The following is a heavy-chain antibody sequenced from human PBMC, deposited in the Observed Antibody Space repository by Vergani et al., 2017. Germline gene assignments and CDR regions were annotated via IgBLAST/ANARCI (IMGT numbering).Heavy chain of an antibody. J-gene: IGHJ2*01. V-gene: IGHV1-69*13. D-gene: IGHD2-21*02. CDR3: ARDCPGGGGDCSGGWWVDL. CDR1: GGTFKNSA. CDR2: LITFFGTT. Sequence: QVQLVQSGAEVKKPGSSVKVSCKASGGTFKNSAFSWVRQLPGQGLECMGSLITFFGTTDYAQKFKGRFTIIADEFTKTLDLQLNNLRCEDTAVYDCARDCPGGGGDCSGGWWVDLWGRGALVGVS.